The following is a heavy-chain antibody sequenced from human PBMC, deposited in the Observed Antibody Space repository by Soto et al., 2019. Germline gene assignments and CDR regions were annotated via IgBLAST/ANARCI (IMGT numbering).Heavy chain of an antibody. CDR1: GGSISSGGNY. Sequence: QVQLQESGPGLVKPSQTLSLTCTVSGGSISSGGNYWSWIRQHPGKGLEWIGYIYDSGSTYYNPSLKRRVTISRDTSKNHFSLRLTSVTAADTAVYYCARDIYGSGSYFSGWGQGTLVTVSS. J-gene: IGHJ4*02. V-gene: IGHV4-31*03. CDR3: ARDIYGSGSYFSG. CDR2: IYDSGST. D-gene: IGHD3-10*01.